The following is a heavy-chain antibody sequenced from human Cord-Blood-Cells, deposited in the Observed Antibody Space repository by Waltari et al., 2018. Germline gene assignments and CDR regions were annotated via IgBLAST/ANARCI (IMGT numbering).Heavy chain of an antibody. J-gene: IGHJ3*02. V-gene: IGHV1-8*03. D-gene: IGHD3-3*01. CDR1: GYTFTSYD. Sequence: QVQLVQSGAEVKKPGASVKVSCKASGYTFTSYDINWVRQATGQGLERMGWTNPNSGNTGDAQKFQGRVTITRNTSISTAYMELSSLRSEDTAVYYCARGSITIFGVVNAFDIWGQGTMVTVSS. CDR3: ARGSITIFGVVNAFDI. CDR2: TNPNSGNT.